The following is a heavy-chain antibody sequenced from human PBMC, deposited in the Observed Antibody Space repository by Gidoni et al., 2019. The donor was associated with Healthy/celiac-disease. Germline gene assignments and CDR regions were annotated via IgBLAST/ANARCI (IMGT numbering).Heavy chain of an antibody. CDR2: IYYSGST. V-gene: IGHV4-59*08. CDR3: AWLPGVATANYYYYGMDV. D-gene: IGHD5-12*01. Sequence: QPPGKGLEWIGYIYYSGSTNYNPSLKSRVTISVDTSKNQFSRKLSSVTAADTAVYYCAWLPGVATANYYYYGMDVWGQGTTVTVSS. J-gene: IGHJ6*02.